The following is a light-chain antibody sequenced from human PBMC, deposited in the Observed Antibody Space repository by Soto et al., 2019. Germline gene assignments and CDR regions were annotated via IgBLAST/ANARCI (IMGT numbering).Light chain of an antibody. J-gene: IGKJ1*01. Sequence: EIVLTQSPGTLSLSPGERATLSCRASRSVPNDYVSWYQQKPGQPPRLLVFRASNRATGTPARFSGSGSGTDFHLTISGLEPADSGTYLCHQHGGTPETFGLGTKVEIK. V-gene: IGKV3-20*01. CDR2: RAS. CDR1: RSVPNDY. CDR3: HQHGGTPET.